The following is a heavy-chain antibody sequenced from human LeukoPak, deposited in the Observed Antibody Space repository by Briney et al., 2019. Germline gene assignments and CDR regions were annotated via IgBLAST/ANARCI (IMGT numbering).Heavy chain of an antibody. CDR3: ARDFSVVVVPGRDYYYYGMDV. Sequence: SETLSLTCTVSGVPISSYYWSWIRQPPGKGLQYIGDIYYSGSTYYNPSLKSRVTISVDTSKNQFSLKLSSVTAADTAVYYCARDFSVVVVPGRDYYYYGMDVWGQGTTVTVSS. V-gene: IGHV4-59*12. J-gene: IGHJ6*02. CDR2: IYYSGST. D-gene: IGHD3-22*01. CDR1: GVPISSYY.